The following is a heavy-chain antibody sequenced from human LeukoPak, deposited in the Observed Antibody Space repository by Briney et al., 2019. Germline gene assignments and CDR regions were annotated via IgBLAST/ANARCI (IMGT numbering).Heavy chain of an antibody. CDR1: GFTFSNYA. Sequence: PGGSLRLSCAASGFTFSNYAINWVRQAPGKGLEWVSAISGSGGSTYYADSVEGRFTISRDNSKNTLYLQMNSLRAEDTAVYYCAKDSAYSSSWNWLDPWGQGTLVTVSS. J-gene: IGHJ5*02. D-gene: IGHD6-13*01. V-gene: IGHV3-23*01. CDR3: AKDSAYSSSWNWLDP. CDR2: ISGSGGST.